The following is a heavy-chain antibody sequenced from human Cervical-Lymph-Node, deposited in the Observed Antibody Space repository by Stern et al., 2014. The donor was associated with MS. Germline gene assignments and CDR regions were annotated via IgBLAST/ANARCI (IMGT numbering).Heavy chain of an antibody. Sequence: QVQLVQSGAEVKKPGSSVNVSCTASGGRFISYSISWVRQGPGQGLEWMGGAIPPSGATKYPQQFQGRLPITTAKSLHIAYIALRSLATEDTAIYYCVEREAWFDPWGPGTLVTVSS. D-gene: IGHD1-1*01. CDR1: GGRFISYS. J-gene: IGHJ5*02. CDR2: AIPPSGAT. V-gene: IGHV1-69*05. CDR3: VEREAWFDP.